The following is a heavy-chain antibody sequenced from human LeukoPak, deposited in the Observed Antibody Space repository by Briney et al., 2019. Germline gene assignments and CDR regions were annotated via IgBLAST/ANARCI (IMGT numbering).Heavy chain of an antibody. J-gene: IGHJ6*02. V-gene: IGHV4-34*01. D-gene: IGHD3-22*01. CDR2: INHSGST. CDR1: GGSFSGYY. Sequence: SETLSLTCAVYGGSFSGYYWSWIRQPPGKGLEWIGEINHSGSTNYNPSLKSRVTISVDTSKNQFSLKLSSVTAADTAVYHCARGSHYYDSSGYASEDYYYYGMDVWGQGTTVTVSS. CDR3: ARGSHYYDSSGYASEDYYYYGMDV.